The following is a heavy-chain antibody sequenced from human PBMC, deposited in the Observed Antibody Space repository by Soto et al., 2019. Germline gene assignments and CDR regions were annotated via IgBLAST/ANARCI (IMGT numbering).Heavy chain of an antibody. Sequence: GGSLRLSCAASGFTFSSYAMSWVRQAPGKGLEWVSAISGSGGSTYYADSVKGRFTISRDNSKNTLYLQMNSLRAEDTAVYYCAKDWRPDIVATIPTQYFDYWGQGTLVTVSS. CDR3: AKDWRPDIVATIPTQYFDY. CDR2: ISGSGGST. V-gene: IGHV3-23*01. CDR1: GFTFSSYA. J-gene: IGHJ4*02. D-gene: IGHD5-12*01.